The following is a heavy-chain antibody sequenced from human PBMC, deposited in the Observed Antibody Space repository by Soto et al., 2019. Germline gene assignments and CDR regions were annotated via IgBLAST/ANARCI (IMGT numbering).Heavy chain of an antibody. V-gene: IGHV4-34*01. CDR2: INHSGST. CDR1: GGSFSGYY. J-gene: IGHJ6*02. CDR3: ARGRYYYDSSGQTFPYWNYYGMDV. Sequence: SETLSLTCAVYGGSFSGYYWSWIRQPPGKGLEWIGEINHSGSTNYNPSLKSRVTISVDTSKNQFSLKLSSVTAADTAVYYCARGRYYYDSSGQTFPYWNYYGMDVWGQGTTVTVSS. D-gene: IGHD3-22*01.